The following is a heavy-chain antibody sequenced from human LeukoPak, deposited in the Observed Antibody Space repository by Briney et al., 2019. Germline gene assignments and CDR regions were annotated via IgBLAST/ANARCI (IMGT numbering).Heavy chain of an antibody. V-gene: IGHV3-48*04. CDR1: GFTFNYYS. J-gene: IGHJ4*02. CDR2: ISSSDSSSI. CDR3: ARGPMIVVGRIDY. Sequence: PGGSLRLSCAASGFTFNYYSMNWVRQAPGKGLEWVSYISSSDSSSIYYADSVRGRFTISRDNAKNSLYLQMNSLRAEDSAVYYCARGPMIVVGRIDYWGQGTLVTVSS. D-gene: IGHD3-22*01.